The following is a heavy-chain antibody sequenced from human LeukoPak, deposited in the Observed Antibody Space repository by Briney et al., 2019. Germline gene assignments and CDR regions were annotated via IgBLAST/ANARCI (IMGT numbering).Heavy chain of an antibody. CDR2: IYYSGST. CDR1: GGSISSYY. Sequence: SETLSLTCTVSGGSISSYYWSWIRQPPGKGLEWIGYIYYSGSTNYNPSLKSRVTISVDTSKNQFSLKLSSVTAADTAVYYCAGGVSSSSSEGAFDIWGQGTMVTVSS. J-gene: IGHJ3*02. V-gene: IGHV4-59*12. CDR3: AGGVSSSSSEGAFDI. D-gene: IGHD6-6*01.